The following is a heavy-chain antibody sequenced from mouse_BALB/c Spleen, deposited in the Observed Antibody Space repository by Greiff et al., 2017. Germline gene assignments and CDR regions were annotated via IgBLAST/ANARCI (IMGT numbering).Heavy chain of an antibody. J-gene: IGHJ3*01. Sequence: VQLQQPGAELVKPGASVKLSCKASGYTFTSYWMHWVKQRPGQGLEWIGEINPSNGRTNYNEKFKSKATLTVDKSSSTAYMQLSSLTSEDSAVYYCARSDYYGYDGAWFAYWGQGTLVTVSA. CDR2: INPSNGRT. V-gene: IGHV1S81*02. CDR3: ARSDYYGYDGAWFAY. CDR1: GYTFTSYW. D-gene: IGHD2-2*01.